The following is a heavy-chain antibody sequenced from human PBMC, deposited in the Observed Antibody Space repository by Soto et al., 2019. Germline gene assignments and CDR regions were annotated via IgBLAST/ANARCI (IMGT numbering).Heavy chain of an antibody. D-gene: IGHD5-12*01. CDR3: ARGDGYINYYYYYGMDV. CDR2: IYYSGST. J-gene: IGHJ6*02. Sequence: PSETLSLTCTVSGGSISSYYWSWIRQPPGKGLEWIGYIYYSGSTNYNPSLKSRVTISVDTSKNQFSLKLSSVTAADTAVYYCARGDGYINYYYYYGMDVWGQGTTVTVSS. CDR1: GGSISSYY. V-gene: IGHV4-59*01.